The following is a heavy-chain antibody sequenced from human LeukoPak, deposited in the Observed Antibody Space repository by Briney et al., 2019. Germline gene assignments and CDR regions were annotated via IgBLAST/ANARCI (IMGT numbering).Heavy chain of an antibody. Sequence: GGSLRLSCAASGFTFSDHYMDWVRQAPGKGLEWVGRTGIKANSYTTEYAASVKGRFTISRDDSKNSLYLQMNSLKTEDTAVYYCVSTSRVYNRGTYYYYYYYMDVWGKGTTVTVSS. V-gene: IGHV3-72*01. J-gene: IGHJ6*03. D-gene: IGHD1-14*01. CDR1: GFTFSDHY. CDR2: TGIKANSYTT. CDR3: VSTSRVYNRGTYYYYYYYMDV.